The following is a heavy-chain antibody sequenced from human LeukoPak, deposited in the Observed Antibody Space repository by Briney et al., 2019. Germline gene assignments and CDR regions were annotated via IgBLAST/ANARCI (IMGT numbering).Heavy chain of an antibody. V-gene: IGHV3-30*03. CDR1: GFTFSGYG. CDR2: ISYDGSHK. D-gene: IGHD6-19*01. CDR3: ARVRDISGHWGFLDY. Sequence: GRSLRLSCAASGFTFSGYGMHWVRLAPGKGLEWVAVISYDGSHKYYADSVQGRLTISRDNSKNTVYLQMNSLRTVDTAVFYCARVRDISGHWGFLDYWGQGTLVTVSS. J-gene: IGHJ4*02.